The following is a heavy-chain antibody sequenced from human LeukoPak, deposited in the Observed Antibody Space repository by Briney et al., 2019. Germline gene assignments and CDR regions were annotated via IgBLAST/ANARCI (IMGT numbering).Heavy chain of an antibody. J-gene: IGHJ4*02. CDR2: ISYDGSNK. CDR3: AKATAYYFDY. V-gene: IGHV3-30*18. Sequence: GGSLRLSCAASGFTFSSYGMHWVRQAPGKGLEWVAVISYDGSNKYYADSVKGRFTISRDNSKNTLYLQMSSLRAEDTAVYYCAKATAYYFDYWGQGTLVTVSS. CDR1: GFTFSSYG.